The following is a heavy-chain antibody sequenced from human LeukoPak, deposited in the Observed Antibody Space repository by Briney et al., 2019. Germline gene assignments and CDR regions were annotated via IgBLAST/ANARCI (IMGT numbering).Heavy chain of an antibody. V-gene: IGHV3-30*02. D-gene: IGHD2-2*02. CDR1: GFTFSSYG. CDR3: ARGCVPAAIGEPPDDAFDI. CDR2: IRYDGSNK. J-gene: IGHJ3*02. Sequence: PGGSLRLSCAASGFTFSSYGMHWVRQAPGKGLEWVAFIRYDGSNKYYADSVKGRFTISRDNSKNTLYLQMNSLRAEDTAVYYCARGCVPAAIGEPPDDAFDIWGQGTMVTVSS.